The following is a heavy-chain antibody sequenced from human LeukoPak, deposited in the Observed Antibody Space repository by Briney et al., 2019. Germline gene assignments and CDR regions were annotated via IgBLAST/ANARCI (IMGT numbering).Heavy chain of an antibody. CDR2: IYSGGST. D-gene: IGHD6-13*01. CDR1: GFTVSSNY. Sequence: GGSLRLSCAASGFTVSSNYMSWVRQAPGKGLEWVAVIYSGGSTYYADSVKGRFTISRDKSKNTLYLQRNSLRAEHTAVYYCARDRVAAAGTGWFDPWGQGTLVTVSS. V-gene: IGHV3-53*01. J-gene: IGHJ5*02. CDR3: ARDRVAAAGTGWFDP.